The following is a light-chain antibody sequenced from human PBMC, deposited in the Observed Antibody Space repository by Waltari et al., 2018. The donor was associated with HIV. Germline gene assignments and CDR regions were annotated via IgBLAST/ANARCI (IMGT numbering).Light chain of an antibody. CDR2: NNT. Sequence: QSVLTQPPSASGAPGQRVTISCTGTSSNNGAGFDVHWYQQLPGTVPKVLIYNNTDRPSGVPDRFSGSKSATSASLAITGLQAEDEANYYCQSYDISLSGWVFGGGTKLTVL. CDR1: SSNNGAGFD. J-gene: IGLJ2*01. V-gene: IGLV1-40*01. CDR3: QSYDISLSGWV.